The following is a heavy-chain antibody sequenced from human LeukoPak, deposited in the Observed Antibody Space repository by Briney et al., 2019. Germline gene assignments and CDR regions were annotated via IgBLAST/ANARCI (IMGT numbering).Heavy chain of an antibody. V-gene: IGHV4-59*08. D-gene: IGHD5-12*01. CDR2: IHYSGTT. CDR3: ARMGGYSGYATH. Sequence: PSETLSLACTVSGGSISTYYWSWIRQPPGKGLEWIGYIHYSGTTNYNPSLKNRVTISLDTSKNQFSLNLSSVTAADTAVYYCARMGGYSGYATHWGQGTLVTVSS. CDR1: GGSISTYY. J-gene: IGHJ4*02.